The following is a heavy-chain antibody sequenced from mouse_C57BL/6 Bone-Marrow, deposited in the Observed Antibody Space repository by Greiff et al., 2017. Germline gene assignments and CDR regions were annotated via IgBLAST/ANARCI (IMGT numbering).Heavy chain of an antibody. CDR2: IDPDDGET. J-gene: IGHJ3*01. CDR3: ARDFGSSYEAWFAY. D-gene: IGHD1-1*01. CDR1: GFNIKDYY. Sequence: VQLQQSGAELVKPGASVKLSCTASGFNIKDYYMHWVKQRTEQGLEWIGMIDPDDGETKYAPKFPGKATITADTSSNTAYLQLSSLTSEDTAVYYCARDFGSSYEAWFAYWGQGTLVTVSA. V-gene: IGHV14-2*01.